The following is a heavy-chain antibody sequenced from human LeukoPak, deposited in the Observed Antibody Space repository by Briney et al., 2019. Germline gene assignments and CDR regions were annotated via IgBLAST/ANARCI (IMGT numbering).Heavy chain of an antibody. CDR3: ARDRITAAGFDY. D-gene: IGHD6-13*01. V-gene: IGHV4-31*03. CDR2: IYYSGST. J-gene: IGHJ4*02. Sequence: SETLSLTCTVSGGSISGYYWSWIRQHPGKGLEWIGYIYYSGSTYYNPSLKSRVTISVDTSKNQFSLKLSSVTAADTAVYYCARDRITAAGFDYWGQGTLVTVSS. CDR1: GGSISGYY.